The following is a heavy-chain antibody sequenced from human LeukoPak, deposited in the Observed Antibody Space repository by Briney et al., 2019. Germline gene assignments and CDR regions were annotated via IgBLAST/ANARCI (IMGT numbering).Heavy chain of an antibody. J-gene: IGHJ4*02. CDR3: AKSTWLWDFDY. CDR1: GFTFSSYA. CDR2: VGGGGGST. V-gene: IGHV3-23*01. D-gene: IGHD5-18*01. Sequence: GGSLRLSCVVSGFTFSSYAMNWVRQAPGKGLEWVSGVGGGGGSTYYADSVKGRFTISRDNSKNTLYLQMNSLRAEDTAVYYCAKSTWLWDFDYWGQGTLVTVSS.